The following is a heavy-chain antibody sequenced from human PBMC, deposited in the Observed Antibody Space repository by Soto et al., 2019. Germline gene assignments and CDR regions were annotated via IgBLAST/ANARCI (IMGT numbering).Heavy chain of an antibody. D-gene: IGHD3-10*01. Sequence: SETLSLTCAVYGGTLGGYYWSWIRQPPGKGLEWIGEINSSGSTNYNPSLTSGVSISVDTSKNRFSLKLSSVTAADTAVYYCARAGFYGRYDVFEMWGQGPMVTVS. CDR2: INSSGST. V-gene: IGHV4-34*01. CDR1: GGTLGGYY. J-gene: IGHJ3*02. CDR3: ARAGFYGRYDVFEM.